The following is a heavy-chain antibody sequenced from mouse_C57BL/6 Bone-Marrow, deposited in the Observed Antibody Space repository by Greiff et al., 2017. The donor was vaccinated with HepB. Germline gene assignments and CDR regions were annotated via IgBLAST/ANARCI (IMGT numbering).Heavy chain of an antibody. Sequence: VQLLQSGPSLVRPAQTLPLTCTATGFAFNSDCFWIWIRQRTGNQLLYIGYTCYSGITYYNPSLESRTYITRNTTKNQFSLKMSSMTTEDTTTYYSARDTPRRYAGWGTGPLVT. CDR3: ARDTPRRYAG. V-gene: IGHV3-3*01. D-gene: IGHD3-3*01. CDR1: GFAFNSDCF. J-gene: IGHJ3*01. CDR2: TCYSGIT.